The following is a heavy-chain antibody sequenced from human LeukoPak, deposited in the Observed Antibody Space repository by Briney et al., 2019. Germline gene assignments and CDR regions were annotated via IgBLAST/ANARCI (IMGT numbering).Heavy chain of an antibody. CDR1: GFTFSSYA. CDR3: AKDEVLKKNWFDP. V-gene: IGHV3-23*01. Sequence: GGSLRLSCAASGFTFSSYAMSWVRQAPGKGLEWVWPISGSGGSTYYADSVKGGFTISRDNSKNTLYLQMNSLRAEDTAVYYCAKDEVLKKNWFDPWGQGTLVTVSS. CDR2: ISGSGGST. J-gene: IGHJ5*02.